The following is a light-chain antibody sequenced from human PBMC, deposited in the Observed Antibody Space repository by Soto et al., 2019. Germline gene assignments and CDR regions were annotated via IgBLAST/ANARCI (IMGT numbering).Light chain of an antibody. Sequence: DIQMTQSPSSVSASVGDRVTITCRASQGISTWLAWYQQKPGKAPKLLIYAAATLQSGVPSRFSGSGSGTDFTLTISSLLPEDFQAYYCQLAYSLLPLTFGGGTKVEI. CDR1: QGISTW. CDR2: AAA. J-gene: IGKJ4*01. V-gene: IGKV1-12*01. CDR3: QLAYSLLPLT.